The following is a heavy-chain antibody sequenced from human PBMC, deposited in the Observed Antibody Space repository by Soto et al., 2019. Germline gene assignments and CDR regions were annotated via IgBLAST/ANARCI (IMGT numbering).Heavy chain of an antibody. CDR1: GISLSNARMG. J-gene: IGHJ4*02. Sequence: GSGPTLVNPTATLTLTCTVSGISLSNARMGVSWIRQPPGKALEWLAHIFSNDEKSYSTSLKSRLTISKDTSKSQVVLTMTNMDPVDTATYYCARTPEGDFWSGYKYYFDYWGQGTLVTVSS. CDR3: ARTPEGDFWSGYKYYFDY. D-gene: IGHD3-3*01. CDR2: IFSNDEK. V-gene: IGHV2-26*01.